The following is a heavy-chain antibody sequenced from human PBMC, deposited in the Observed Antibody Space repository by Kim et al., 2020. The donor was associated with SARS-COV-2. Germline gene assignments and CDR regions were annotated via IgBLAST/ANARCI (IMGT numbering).Heavy chain of an antibody. J-gene: IGHJ4*02. Sequence: ASVKVSCKASGYTFTSYYMHWVRQAPGQGLEWMGIINPSGGSTSYAQKFQGRVTMTRDTSTSTVYMELSSLRSEDTAVYYCARDVRVLTVTTHWGIDYWGQGTLVTVSS. D-gene: IGHD4-4*01. CDR3: ARDVRVLTVTTHWGIDY. V-gene: IGHV1-46*01. CDR1: GYTFTSYY. CDR2: INPSGGST.